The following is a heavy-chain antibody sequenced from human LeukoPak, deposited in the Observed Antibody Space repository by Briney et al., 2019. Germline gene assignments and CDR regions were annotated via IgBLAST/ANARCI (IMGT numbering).Heavy chain of an antibody. V-gene: IGHV4-59*01. Sequence: PSETLSLACTVSGGSISSYYWSWIRQPPGKGLEWIGYIYYSGSTNYNPSLKSRVTISVDTSKNQFSLKLSSVTAADTAVYYCARDTSYYYDRGYFDYWGQGTLVTVSS. CDR2: IYYSGST. CDR1: GGSISSYY. D-gene: IGHD3-10*02. J-gene: IGHJ4*02. CDR3: ARDTSYYYDRGYFDY.